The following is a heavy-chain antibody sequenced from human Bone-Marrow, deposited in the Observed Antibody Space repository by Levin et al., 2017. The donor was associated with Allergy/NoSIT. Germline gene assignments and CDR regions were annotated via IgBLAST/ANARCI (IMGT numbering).Heavy chain of an antibody. CDR1: GFTFSSYG. CDR2: ISYDGSNK. Sequence: GESLKISCAASGFTFSSYGMHWVRQAPGKGLEWVAVISYDGSNKYYADSVKGRFTISRDNSKNTLYLQMNSLRAEDTAVYYCAKVEAERLSGWYYFDYWGQGTLVTVSS. J-gene: IGHJ4*02. CDR3: AKVEAERLSGWYYFDY. D-gene: IGHD6-19*01. V-gene: IGHV3-30*18.